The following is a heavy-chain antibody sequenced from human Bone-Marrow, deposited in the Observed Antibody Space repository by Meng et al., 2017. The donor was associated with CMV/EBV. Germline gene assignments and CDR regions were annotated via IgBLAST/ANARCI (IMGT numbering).Heavy chain of an antibody. D-gene: IGHD1-7*01. CDR1: GFSLSTSGVD. V-gene: IGHV2-5*01. J-gene: IGHJ3*02. CDR3: AHRPSGTTNNAFDI. CDR2: IYWNDDK. Sequence: SGPTLVKPTQTLTLTCTFSGFSLSTSGVDVGWIRQPPGKALEWLALIYWNDDKRYSPSLKSRLTITKDTSKNQVVLTMTNMDPVDTATYYCAHRPSGTTNNAFDIWGQGTMVTVSS.